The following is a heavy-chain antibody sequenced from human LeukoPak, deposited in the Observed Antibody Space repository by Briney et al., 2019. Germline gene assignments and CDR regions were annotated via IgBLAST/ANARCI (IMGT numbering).Heavy chain of an antibody. CDR1: EFSFSRYA. D-gene: IGHD3-22*01. J-gene: IGHJ1*01. CDR3: VKGGYYDSSGFPEYFQD. Sequence: GGSLRLSRSASEFSFSRYAMHWVRQGPGKGLEHVSTISSNGASTYYADPAKGRFTISRDNSKNTLYLQLSSLSAEDTAVYYCVKGGYYDSSGFPEYFQDWGQGTLVSASS. V-gene: IGHV3-64D*09. CDR2: ISSNGAST.